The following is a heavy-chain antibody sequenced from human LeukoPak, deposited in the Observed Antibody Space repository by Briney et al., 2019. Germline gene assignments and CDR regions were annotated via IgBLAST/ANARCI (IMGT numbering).Heavy chain of an antibody. J-gene: IGHJ6*04. V-gene: IGHV2-5*02. Sequence: SGPTLVKPTQTLTLTCTFSGFSLSTSGVGVGWIRQPPGKALEWLALIYWDDDKRYSPSLKSRLTITKDTSKNQVVLTMTNMDPVDTATYYCAHRWGAAHYYYYYGMDVWGKGTTVTVSS. D-gene: IGHD1-26*01. CDR2: IYWDDDK. CDR3: AHRWGAAHYYYYYGMDV. CDR1: GFSLSTSGVG.